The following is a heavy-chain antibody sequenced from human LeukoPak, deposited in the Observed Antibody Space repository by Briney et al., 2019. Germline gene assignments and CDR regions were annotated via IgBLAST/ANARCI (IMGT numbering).Heavy chain of an antibody. CDR1: GGSISSRTSY. J-gene: IGHJ5*02. D-gene: IGHD4-17*01. CDR3: AKRVDGDYGHWFDP. Sequence: PSETLSLTCTVSGGSISSRTSYWAWIRQPPGKGLEWIGRMSYTANTYYNPSLMSRVTISVDTSNNQSSLKLTSVTAADTAVYYCAKRVDGDYGHWFDPWGQGILVTVSS. CDR2: MSYTANT. V-gene: IGHV4-39*01.